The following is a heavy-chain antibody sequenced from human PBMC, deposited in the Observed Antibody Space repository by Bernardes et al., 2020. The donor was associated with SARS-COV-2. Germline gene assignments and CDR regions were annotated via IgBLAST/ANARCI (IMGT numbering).Heavy chain of an antibody. Sequence: VSCKVSGYNLTKLSMHWVRQAPGKGLEWMGGFDPEDGERFYAQKFQGRVTMTEDTSTDTAYMELSSLTAEDTAVYYCATDRGVAPVKWLRLVTRSRWRGYLDFWGQGTLVTVSS. D-gene: IGHD5-12*01. CDR1: GYNLTKLS. J-gene: IGHJ4*02. CDR3: ATDRGVAPVKWLRLVTRSRWRGYLDF. V-gene: IGHV1-24*01. CDR2: FDPEDGER.